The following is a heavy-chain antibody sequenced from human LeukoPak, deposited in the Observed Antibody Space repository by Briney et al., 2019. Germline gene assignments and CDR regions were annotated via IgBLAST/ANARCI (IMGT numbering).Heavy chain of an antibody. V-gene: IGHV3-30*02. J-gene: IGHJ4*02. CDR2: IRYDESRT. CDR1: GFRFSSYG. CDR3: ARPLVTTVAATYYFDY. D-gene: IGHD6-19*01. Sequence: GGSLRLSCAASGFRFSSYGMRWVRQAPGKGLEWVSFIRYDESRTFYGDSVKGRFIISRDDSKNTVYLHMHSLRTEDTAVYYCARPLVTTVAATYYFDYWGQGTLVTVSS.